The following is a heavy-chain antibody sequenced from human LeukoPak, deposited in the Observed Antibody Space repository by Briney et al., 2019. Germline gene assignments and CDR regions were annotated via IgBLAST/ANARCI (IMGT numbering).Heavy chain of an antibody. CDR3: ARHHESIAAAGTGFDY. CDR1: GGSFGGYY. CDR2: INHSGST. Sequence: SETLSLTCAVYGGSFGGYYWSWIRQPPGKGLEWIGEINHSGSTNYNPSLKSRVTISVDTSRNQFSLKLSSVTAADTAVYYCARHHESIAAAGTGFDYWGQGTLVTVSS. V-gene: IGHV4-34*01. D-gene: IGHD6-13*01. J-gene: IGHJ4*02.